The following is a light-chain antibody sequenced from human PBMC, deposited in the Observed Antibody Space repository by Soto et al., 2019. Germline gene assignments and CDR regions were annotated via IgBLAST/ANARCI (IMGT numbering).Light chain of an antibody. CDR1: QSISSSY. V-gene: IGKV3-20*01. CDR2: EAS. Sequence: EVVMTQPPGTLALTPGEIATLSCRASQSISSSYVARYQQKPGQAPRLLIYEASIRAFAIPNRFSGNGSGTDFTLTISRLQPEDFAMYHCQQYGSSPLTFGQGSKVEIK. J-gene: IGKJ1*01. CDR3: QQYGSSPLT.